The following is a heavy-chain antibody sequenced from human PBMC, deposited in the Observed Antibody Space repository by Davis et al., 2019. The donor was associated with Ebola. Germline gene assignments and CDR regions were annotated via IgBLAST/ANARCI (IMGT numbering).Heavy chain of an antibody. D-gene: IGHD6-19*01. V-gene: IGHV3-13*04. Sequence: GESLKISCAASGFTFRSYDMHWVRQVRGKGLEWVSAIGTAGDSYYAGSVKGRFTISRENAKNSLYLQMNSLRAGDTAVYFCARVFRIAVGGVFDSWGQGTLVTVSS. J-gene: IGHJ4*02. CDR3: ARVFRIAVGGVFDS. CDR1: GFTFRSYD. CDR2: IGTAGDS.